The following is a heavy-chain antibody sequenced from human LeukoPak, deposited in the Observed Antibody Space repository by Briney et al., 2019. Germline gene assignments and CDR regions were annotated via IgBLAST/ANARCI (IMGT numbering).Heavy chain of an antibody. CDR3: TTYPAGGRFWALDY. Sequence: PGGSLRLSCTTSGFTFGDYAMCWVRQAPGKGLEWVGFIRTELYGGTTEYAASVKGRFSVSRDGSRGLAYLQMNSLKTEDTAVHYCTTYPAGGRFWALDYWGQGTLVTVSS. CDR1: GFTFGDYA. V-gene: IGHV3-49*04. CDR2: IRTELYGGTT. J-gene: IGHJ4*02. D-gene: IGHD3-16*01.